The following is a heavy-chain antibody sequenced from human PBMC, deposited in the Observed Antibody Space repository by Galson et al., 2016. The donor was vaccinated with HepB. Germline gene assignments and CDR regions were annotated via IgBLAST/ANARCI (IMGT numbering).Heavy chain of an antibody. D-gene: IGHD1-26*01. Sequence: SLRLSCAASTFAFSNFAMTWVRQAPGKGLEWVSSISRSGDSTDYADSVKGRFTISRDNSRNTLSLQMNSLRIEDTAVYYCVQGSTAPAVWGRGTTVTVSP. CDR1: TFAFSNFA. J-gene: IGHJ6*04. CDR2: ISRSGDST. CDR3: VQGSTAPAV. V-gene: IGHV3-23*01.